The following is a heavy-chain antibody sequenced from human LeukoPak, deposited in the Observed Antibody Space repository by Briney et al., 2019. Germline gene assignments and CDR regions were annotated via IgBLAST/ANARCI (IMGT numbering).Heavy chain of an antibody. CDR1: GGSISSGDCY. D-gene: IGHD2-2*01. J-gene: IGHJ4*02. CDR3: ARSKGYCSSTSCSLASFWVDY. Sequence: SETLSLTCTVSGGSISSGDCYWSWIRQPPGKGLEWIGYIYYSGSTYYNPSLKSRVTISVDTSKNQFSLKLSSVTAADTAVYYCARSKGYCSSTSCSLASFWVDYWGQGTLVTVSS. CDR2: IYYSGST. V-gene: IGHV4-30-4*08.